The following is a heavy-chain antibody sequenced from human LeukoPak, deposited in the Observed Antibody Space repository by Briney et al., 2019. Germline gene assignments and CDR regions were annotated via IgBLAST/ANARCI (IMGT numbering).Heavy chain of an antibody. D-gene: IGHD1-26*01. CDR1: GFTFSNAW. Sequence: GGSLRLSCAASGFTFSNAWMSWVRQAPGKGLEWVGRIKSKTDGGTTDYAAPVKGRFTISRDDSKNTLYLQMNSLKTEDTAVYYCTTEAWEPLEFDAFDIWGQGTMVTVSS. J-gene: IGHJ3*02. CDR3: TTEAWEPLEFDAFDI. CDR2: IKSKTDGGTT. V-gene: IGHV3-15*01.